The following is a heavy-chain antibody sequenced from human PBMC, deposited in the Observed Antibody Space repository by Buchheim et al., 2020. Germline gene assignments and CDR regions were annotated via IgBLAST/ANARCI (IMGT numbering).Heavy chain of an antibody. Sequence: QVQLVQSGAEVKKPGASVKVSCKASGYTFTSYYMHWVRQAPGQGLEWMGIINPSGGSTSYAQKFQGRVTMTRDTSTRTVYMELSSLRSEDTAVYYCARDNFWSGYLGEGYFDLWGRGTL. CDR3: ARDNFWSGYLGEGYFDL. D-gene: IGHD3-3*01. J-gene: IGHJ2*01. CDR1: GYTFTSYY. CDR2: INPSGGST. V-gene: IGHV1-46*01.